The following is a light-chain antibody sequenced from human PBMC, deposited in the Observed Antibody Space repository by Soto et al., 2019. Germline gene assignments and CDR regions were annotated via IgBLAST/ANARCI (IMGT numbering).Light chain of an antibody. Sequence: QSALTQPASVSGSPGQSITISCTGTSSDFGNYNLVSWYQQHPGKVPKLILFEVNKRPSGVSDRFSGSKSGTSASLAISGLQSEDEATYYCAAWDDSLNGRVFGGGTKVTVL. CDR3: AAWDDSLNGRV. CDR2: EVN. J-gene: IGLJ3*02. V-gene: IGLV2-14*02. CDR1: SSDFGNYNL.